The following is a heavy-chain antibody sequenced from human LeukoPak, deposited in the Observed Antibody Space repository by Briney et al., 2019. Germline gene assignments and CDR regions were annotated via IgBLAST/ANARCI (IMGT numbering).Heavy chain of an antibody. CDR3: ASARADCSSTSCLIPI. CDR2: IYHSGST. CDR1: GGSISSGGYY. J-gene: IGHJ4*02. D-gene: IGHD2-2*01. V-gene: IGHV4-30-2*01. Sequence: NPSQTLSLTCTVSGGSISSGGYYWSWLRQPPGKGLEWIGYIYHSGSTYYNPSLKSRVTISVDRSKNQFSLKLSSVTAADTAVYYCASARADCSSTSCLIPIWGQGTLVTVSS.